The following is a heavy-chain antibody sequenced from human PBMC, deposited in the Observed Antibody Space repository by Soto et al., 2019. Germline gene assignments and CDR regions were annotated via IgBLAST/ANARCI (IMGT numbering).Heavy chain of an antibody. CDR3: ARSRTSGWNYDAFDI. CDR2: IYPGDSDT. CDR1: GYSFTNYW. Sequence: GESLKISCKGSGYSFTNYWIGWVRQMPGKGLEWMGIIYPGDSDTRYSPSFQGQVTISADKSISTAYLQWSSLKASDTAMYYCARSRTSGWNYDAFDIWGQGTMVTVSS. V-gene: IGHV5-51*01. J-gene: IGHJ3*02. D-gene: IGHD6-19*01.